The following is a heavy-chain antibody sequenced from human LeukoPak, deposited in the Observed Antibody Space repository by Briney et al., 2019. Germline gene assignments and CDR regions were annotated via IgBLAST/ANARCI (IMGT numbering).Heavy chain of an antibody. D-gene: IGHD3-22*01. CDR2: IYYSGST. V-gene: IGHV4-31*03. CDR3: AREHDSSGYYLNNWFDP. J-gene: IGHJ5*02. CDR1: GGSISSGGYY. Sequence: SQTLSLTCTVSGGSISSGGYYWSWIRQHPGKGLEWIGYIYYSGSTYYNPSLKSRVTISVDTSKSQFSLKLSSVTAADTAVYYCAREHDSSGYYLNNWFDPWGQGTLVTVSS.